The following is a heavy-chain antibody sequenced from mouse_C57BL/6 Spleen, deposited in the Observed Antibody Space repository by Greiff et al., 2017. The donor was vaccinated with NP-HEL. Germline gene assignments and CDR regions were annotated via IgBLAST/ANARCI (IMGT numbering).Heavy chain of an antibody. D-gene: IGHD3-3*01. J-gene: IGHJ2*01. CDR2: IYPGDGDT. CDR1: GYAFSSYW. Sequence: QVQLQQSGAELVKPGASVKISCKASGYAFSSYWMNWVKQRPGTGLEWIGQIYPGDGDTNYNGKFKGKATLTADKSASTAYMQLSSLTSEDSAVYFCARGDCPYYFDYWGQGTTLTVSS. CDR3: ARGDCPYYFDY. V-gene: IGHV1-80*01.